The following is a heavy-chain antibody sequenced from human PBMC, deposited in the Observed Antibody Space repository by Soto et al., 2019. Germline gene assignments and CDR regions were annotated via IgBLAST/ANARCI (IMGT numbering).Heavy chain of an antibody. V-gene: IGHV4-39*01. CDR2: IYYSGST. Sequence: SETLSLTCIVSVGSISSSSYYWLWIRQPPGKGLEWIGSIYYSGSTYYNPSLKSRVTISVDTSKNQFSLKLSSVTAADTAVFYCARHRARNWFDPWGQGTLVTVSS. J-gene: IGHJ5*02. CDR3: ARHRARNWFDP. D-gene: IGHD6-6*01. CDR1: VGSISSSSYY.